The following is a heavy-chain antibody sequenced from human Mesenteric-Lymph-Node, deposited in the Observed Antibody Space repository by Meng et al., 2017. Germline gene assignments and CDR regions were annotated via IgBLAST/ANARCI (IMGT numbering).Heavy chain of an antibody. CDR1: GFTCSSYG. J-gene: IGHJ4*02. Sequence: QVQLGEFGGGVVQPGRSLRLSWAASGFTCSSYGMRWVRQAPGKGLEWVAVISYDGSNKYYASSVKGRFTISRDTSKNTLYLQMNSLRAEDTAVYYCARDETGKRLPDYWGQGTLVTVSS. CDR3: ARDETGKRLPDY. V-gene: IGHV3-30*06. CDR2: ISYDGSNK.